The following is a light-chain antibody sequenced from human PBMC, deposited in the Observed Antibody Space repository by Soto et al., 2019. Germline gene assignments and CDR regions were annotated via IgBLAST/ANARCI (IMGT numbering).Light chain of an antibody. Sequence: ALTQPPSASGSPGQSVTISCTGTSSDIGGYNYVSWYQQHPGKVPRLLIYEVTQRPSGVPARFSGSKSGNTASLTVSGLQAEDEADYYCSSFGGSDNLVFGGGTKLTVL. CDR1: SSDIGGYNY. CDR3: SSFGGSDNLV. CDR2: EVT. V-gene: IGLV2-8*01. J-gene: IGLJ2*01.